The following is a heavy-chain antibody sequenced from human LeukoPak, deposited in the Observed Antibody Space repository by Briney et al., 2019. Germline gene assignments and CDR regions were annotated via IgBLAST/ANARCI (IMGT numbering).Heavy chain of an antibody. V-gene: IGHV1-2*02. Sequence: GASVKLSCTASGYTXTNYYLHWVRQAPGHGLEWMAWPNPNSGGTNYAQKCQGRLTMTRDTSISRAYMELNNLRSDDTAVYYCARDLATVTIPYFDYWGQGTLVTVSS. D-gene: IGHD4-17*01. CDR2: PNPNSGGT. J-gene: IGHJ4*02. CDR3: ARDLATVTIPYFDY. CDR1: GYTXTNYY.